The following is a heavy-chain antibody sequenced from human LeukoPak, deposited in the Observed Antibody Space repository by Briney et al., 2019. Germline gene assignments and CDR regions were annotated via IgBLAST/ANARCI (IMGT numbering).Heavy chain of an antibody. CDR3: ASLRGGYNYVNY. Sequence: SETLSLTCTVSGGSISSYYWSWIRQPSGKGLEWIGYIYYSGSTNYNPSLKSRVTISVDTSKNQFSLKLSSVTAADTAVYYCASLRGGYNYVNYWGQGTLVTVSS. J-gene: IGHJ4*02. V-gene: IGHV4-59*01. D-gene: IGHD5-24*01. CDR1: GGSISSYY. CDR2: IYYSGST.